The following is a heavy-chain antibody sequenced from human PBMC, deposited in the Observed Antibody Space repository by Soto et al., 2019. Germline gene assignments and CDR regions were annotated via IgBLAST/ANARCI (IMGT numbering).Heavy chain of an antibody. V-gene: IGHV3-23*01. CDR1: GFTVRSYG. D-gene: IGHD1-26*01. CDR3: AKTPWELRSDFEY. Sequence: TGGSLRLCCAASGFTVRSYGMSWVRQAPGKGLEWVSHISGTAGSTYYGDSVKGRFTISRDNSKNTLYLQMNSLRAEDTAIYYCAKTPWELRSDFEYWGQGTLVTVSS. J-gene: IGHJ4*02. CDR2: ISGTAGST.